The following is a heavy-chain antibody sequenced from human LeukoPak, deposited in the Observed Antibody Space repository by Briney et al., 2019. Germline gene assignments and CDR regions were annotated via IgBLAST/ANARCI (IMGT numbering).Heavy chain of an antibody. CDR2: ISGSGGST. CDR3: AKDLSGSYDY. J-gene: IGHJ4*02. V-gene: IGHV3-23*01. Sequence: PGGSLRLSCAASGFAFNTYAMSWVRQAPGKGLEWVSAISGSGGSTYYADSVKGRFTISRDNSKNTLYLQMNSLRAGDTAVYYCAKDLSGSYDYWGQGILVTVSS. CDR1: GFAFNTYA. D-gene: IGHD1-26*01.